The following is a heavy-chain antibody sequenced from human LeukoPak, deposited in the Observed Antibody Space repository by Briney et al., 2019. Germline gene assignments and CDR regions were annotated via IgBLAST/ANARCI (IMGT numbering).Heavy chain of an antibody. J-gene: IGHJ4*02. CDR2: ISGCGGST. Sequence: GGSLRLSCAASGFTFSSSTMTWVRQAPGKGLEWVSGISGCGGSTYYAESVKGRFTISRDNSKSTLYLQMNSLRAEDTAIYYCAKGSGWYNWGQGTLVTVSS. D-gene: IGHD6-19*01. CDR3: AKGSGWYN. CDR1: GFTFSSST. V-gene: IGHV3-23*01.